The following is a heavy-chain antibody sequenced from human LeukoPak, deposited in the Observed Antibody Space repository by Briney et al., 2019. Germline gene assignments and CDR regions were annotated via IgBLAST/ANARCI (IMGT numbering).Heavy chain of an antibody. CDR2: IGAYDGDT. Sequence: ASVKVSCKASGYSFNSYGISWVRQAPGQGLEWMGWIGAYDGDTNYAQSLRGRVTMTTDTSTTTAYMELTGLRSDDTAVYYCARGLYSSSWYFDYWGQGTLVTVSS. CDR1: GYSFNSYG. V-gene: IGHV1-18*01. J-gene: IGHJ4*02. D-gene: IGHD6-13*01. CDR3: ARGLYSSSWYFDY.